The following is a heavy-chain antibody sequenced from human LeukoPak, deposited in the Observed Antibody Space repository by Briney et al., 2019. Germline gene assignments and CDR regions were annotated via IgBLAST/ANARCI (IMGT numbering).Heavy chain of an antibody. Sequence: GGSXRLSCAASGFTFSSYSMNWVRQAPGKXLEWVSSISSSSSYIYYADSVKGRFTISRDNAKNSLHLQINSLRAEDTAVYYCVRGDSRDYWGQGTLATVSS. CDR3: VRGDSRDY. CDR1: GFTFSSYS. J-gene: IGHJ4*02. CDR2: ISSSSSYI. V-gene: IGHV3-21*01. D-gene: IGHD3-22*01.